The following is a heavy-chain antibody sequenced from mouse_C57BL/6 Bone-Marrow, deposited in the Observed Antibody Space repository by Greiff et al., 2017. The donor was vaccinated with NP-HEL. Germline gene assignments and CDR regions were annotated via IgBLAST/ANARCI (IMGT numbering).Heavy chain of an antibody. V-gene: IGHV3-6*01. CDR2: ISYDGSN. CDR1: GYSITSGYY. Sequence: ESGPGLVKPSQSLSLTCSVTGYSITSGYYWNWIRQFPGNKLEWMGYISYDGSNNYNPSLKNRISITRDTSKNQFFLKLNSVTTEDTATYYCARGELYWYFDVWGTGTTVTVSS. J-gene: IGHJ1*03. CDR3: ARGELYWYFDV. D-gene: IGHD1-3*01.